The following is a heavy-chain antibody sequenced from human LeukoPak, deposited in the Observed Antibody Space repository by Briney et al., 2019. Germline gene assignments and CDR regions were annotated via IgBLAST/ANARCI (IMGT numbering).Heavy chain of an antibody. J-gene: IGHJ4*02. Sequence: ASVKVSCKASGGTFSGYAISWVRQAPGQGLEWMGWINPNSGGATYAQNFQGRVTLTRDTSTSTTYMELSRLSSDDTAVYYCARNGRGTYDYWGQGTLVTVSS. CDR2: INPNSGGA. V-gene: IGHV1-2*02. CDR1: GGTFSGYA. D-gene: IGHD3-16*01. CDR3: ARNGRGTYDY.